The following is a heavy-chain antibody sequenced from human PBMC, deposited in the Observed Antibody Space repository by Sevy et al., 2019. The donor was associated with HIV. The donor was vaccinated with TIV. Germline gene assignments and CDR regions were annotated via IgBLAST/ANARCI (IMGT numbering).Heavy chain of an antibody. J-gene: IGHJ4*02. CDR3: ARGPTGYYFDY. V-gene: IGHV1-2*06. D-gene: IGHD4-17*01. CDR1: GYTFTGYY. Sequence: ASVKVSCKASGYTFTGYYMHWVLQAPGQGLEWMGRSNPNSGGTNYAQKFQGRVTMTRDTSISTAYMELSRLRSDDTAVYYCARGPTGYYFDYWGQGTLVTVSS. CDR2: SNPNSGGT.